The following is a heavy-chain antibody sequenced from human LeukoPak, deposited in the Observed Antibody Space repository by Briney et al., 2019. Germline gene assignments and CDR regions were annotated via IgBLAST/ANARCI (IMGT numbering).Heavy chain of an antibody. Sequence: VASVKVSCKASGYTFTSYAMHWGRQAPGQRLEWMGWINAGNGNTKYSQEFQGRVTITRDTSASTAYMELSSLRSEDMAVYYCAREFRESLYSGSHLDYWGQGTLVTVSS. CDR3: AREFRESLYSGSHLDY. CDR1: GYTFTSYA. D-gene: IGHD1-26*01. V-gene: IGHV1-3*03. CDR2: INAGNGNT. J-gene: IGHJ4*02.